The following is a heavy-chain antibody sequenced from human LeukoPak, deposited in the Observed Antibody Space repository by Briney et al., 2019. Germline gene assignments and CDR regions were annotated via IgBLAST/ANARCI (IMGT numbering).Heavy chain of an antibody. CDR1: EFTFRNFW. CDR2: IIYDGAAT. J-gene: IGHJ6*03. CDR3: IREKLLRGDYYYYMDV. D-gene: IGHD3-10*01. V-gene: IGHV3-74*01. Sequence: PGGSLRLSCAASEFTFRNFWMHWVRHVPGEGLVWVSRIIYDGAATNYADSVRGRFTISRDNANNMLYLQMNSLRVEDTGIYYCIREKLLRGDYYYYMDVWGKGTTVTVSS.